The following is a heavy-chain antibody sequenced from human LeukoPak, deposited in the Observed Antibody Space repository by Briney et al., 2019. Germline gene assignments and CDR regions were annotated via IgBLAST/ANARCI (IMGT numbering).Heavy chain of an antibody. CDR3: AKHRGYTYGQPIDY. CDR2: ISGSGTTT. D-gene: IGHD5-18*01. V-gene: IGHV3-23*01. Sequence: GGSLRLSCAASGFTFSDYYMSWVRQAPGKGLDWVSAISGSGTTTHYADSVKGRFTISRDNSKNTLYLQMNSLRPEDTAVYYCAKHRGYTYGQPIDYWGQGTLVTVSS. CDR1: GFTFSDYY. J-gene: IGHJ4*02.